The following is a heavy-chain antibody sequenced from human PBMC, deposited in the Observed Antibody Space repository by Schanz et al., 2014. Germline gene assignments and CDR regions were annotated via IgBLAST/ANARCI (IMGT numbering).Heavy chain of an antibody. CDR3: RRGGSGSHYRLDY. J-gene: IGHJ4*02. V-gene: IGHV3-48*01. CDR2: ISGSSRTI. Sequence: EVQLVESGGGLIQPGGSLRLSCAASGFGFSSYSMNWVRQAPGKGLEWVSYISGSSRTIYYADSMKGRFTVSRDNAETALYLQMNSLRAEDTGLDFCRRGGSGSHYRLDYWGQGTLVTVSS. CDR1: GFGFSSYS. D-gene: IGHD1-26*01.